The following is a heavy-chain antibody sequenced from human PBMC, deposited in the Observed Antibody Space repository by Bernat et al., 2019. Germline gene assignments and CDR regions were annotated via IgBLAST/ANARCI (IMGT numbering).Heavy chain of an antibody. CDR3: ARGPAGYYDSSDYYLGAFDV. V-gene: IGHV1-2*02. J-gene: IGHJ3*01. CDR1: GYTFTGYY. Sequence: QVQLVQSGAEVKKPGASVKVSCKASGYTFTGYYMHWVRQAPGQGLEWMGWINPNSGGIKYVQKFQGRVTMTRDTSISTAYMELSRLRSDDTAVYYCARGPAGYYDSSDYYLGAFDVWGQGTMVTVSS. CDR2: INPNSGGI. D-gene: IGHD3-22*01.